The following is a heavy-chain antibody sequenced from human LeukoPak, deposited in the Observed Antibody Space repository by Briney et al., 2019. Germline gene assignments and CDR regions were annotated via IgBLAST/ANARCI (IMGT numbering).Heavy chain of an antibody. Sequence: GGSLRLSCAASGFIVSSNYMSWVRQAPGKGLEWVSGIYSDGSTSYADSVEGRLTISRDSSKNALYLQMNSLRAEDTAVYYCARGIAYCGNTNCFQPLDYWGQGPLVTVFS. D-gene: IGHD2-2*01. CDR2: IYSDGST. V-gene: IGHV3-53*01. J-gene: IGHJ4*02. CDR1: GFIVSSNY. CDR3: ARGIAYCGNTNCFQPLDY.